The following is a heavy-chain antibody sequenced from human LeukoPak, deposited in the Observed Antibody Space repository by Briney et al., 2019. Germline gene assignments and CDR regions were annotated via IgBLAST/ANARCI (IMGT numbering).Heavy chain of an antibody. V-gene: IGHV4-59*11. J-gene: IGHJ5*02. Sequence: KPSETLSLTCTVSGGSISSHYWNWIRQPPGKGLGWIGYIYYSGSTNYNPSLKSRVTISVDTSKNQFSLKLNSVTAADSAVYYCTRGGTVGSPSNWFDPWGQGTLVTVSS. CDR3: TRGGTVGSPSNWFDP. D-gene: IGHD3-16*01. CDR1: GGSISSHY. CDR2: IYYSGST.